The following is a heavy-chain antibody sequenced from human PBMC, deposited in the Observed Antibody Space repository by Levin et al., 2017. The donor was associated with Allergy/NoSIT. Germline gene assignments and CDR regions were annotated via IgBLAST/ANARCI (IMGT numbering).Heavy chain of an antibody. CDR2: ISTSSSTI. V-gene: IGHV3-48*02. CDR3: AGGVNYDYIWGSYGGYMDV. J-gene: IGHJ6*03. CDR1: GFTFSRYS. Sequence: GGSLRLSCAASGFTFSRYSMNWVRQAPGKGLEWVSYISTSSSTIYYADSVKGRFTISRDNAKKPLYLQMNSLRDEDTAVYHCAGGVNYDYIWGSYGGYMDVWGKGTTVTVSS. D-gene: IGHD3-16*01.